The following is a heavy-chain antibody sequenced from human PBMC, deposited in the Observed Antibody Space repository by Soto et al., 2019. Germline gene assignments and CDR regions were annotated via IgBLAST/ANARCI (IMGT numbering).Heavy chain of an antibody. CDR2: INYDGSAT. CDR3: AREHCTTTTCYTVWFDP. Sequence: GGSLRLSCAASGFTFRNYWLHWVRQAPGKGLVWVSRINYDGSATNYADSVKGRFTISRDNDKNTLYLQMNSLRAEDTAVYYCAREHCTTTTCYTVWFDPWGQGTLVTVSS. CDR1: GFTFRNYW. V-gene: IGHV3-74*01. D-gene: IGHD2-2*02. J-gene: IGHJ5*02.